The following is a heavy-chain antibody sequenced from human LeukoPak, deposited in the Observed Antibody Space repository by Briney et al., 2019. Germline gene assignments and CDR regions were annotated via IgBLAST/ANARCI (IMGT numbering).Heavy chain of an antibody. CDR1: GFTFSSYG. V-gene: IGHV3-30*02. J-gene: IGHJ3*02. Sequence: PGGSLRLSCAASGFTFSSYGMHWVRQAPGKRLEWVAFIRYDGSNKYYADSVKGRFTISRDNSKNTLYVQMNSLRAEDTAVYYCAKAIVVVIAYDAFDIWGQGTMVTVSS. CDR2: IRYDGSNK. CDR3: AKAIVVVIAYDAFDI. D-gene: IGHD2-21*01.